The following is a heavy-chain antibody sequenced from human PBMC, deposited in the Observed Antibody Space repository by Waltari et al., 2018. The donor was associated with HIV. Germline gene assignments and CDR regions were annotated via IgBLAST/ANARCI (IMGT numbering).Heavy chain of an antibody. CDR1: GSIFRNYW. CDR3: ARREYYFDSSGFYPYYFDH. Sequence: EVQLVQSGAAFRKQGESLKISCHASGSIFRNYWIGLVREMPGKGLDWLAIMYPDDSNIKYSPSFEGQVTISADKSNNTAYLQWSSLKASDSAIYYCARREYYFDSSGFYPYYFDHWGQGTLVTVSS. V-gene: IGHV5-51*03. D-gene: IGHD3-22*01. CDR2: MYPDDSNI. J-gene: IGHJ4*02.